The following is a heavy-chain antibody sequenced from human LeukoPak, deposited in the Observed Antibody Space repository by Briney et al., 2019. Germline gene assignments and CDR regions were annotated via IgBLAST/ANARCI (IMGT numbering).Heavy chain of an antibody. Sequence: SETLSLTCTVSGGSINNYYWTWVRQPPGKGLEWIGYIYYTGRTNYNPSLKSRVTISVHTSSNQFSLNLMSVTAADTAVYYCARLEASQGGHFDYWGQGTLVTVSS. CDR3: ARLEASQGGHFDY. J-gene: IGHJ4*02. CDR1: GGSINNYY. CDR2: IYYTGRT. V-gene: IGHV4-59*08. D-gene: IGHD3-16*01.